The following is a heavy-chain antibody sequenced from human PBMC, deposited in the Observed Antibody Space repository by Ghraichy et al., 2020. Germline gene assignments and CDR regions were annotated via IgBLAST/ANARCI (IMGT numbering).Heavy chain of an antibody. CDR2: IYYIGST. V-gene: IGHV4-30-4*08. D-gene: IGHD3-3*01. CDR3: ARVGTDFGVGNFDY. CDR1: GDSISSGDYY. J-gene: IGHJ4*02. Sequence: SETLSLTCTVSGDSISSGDYYWSWIRQPPGKGLEWIGYIYYIGSTYYNPSLKSRVTISVDTSKNQFSLKLSSVTAADTAVYYCARVGTDFGVGNFDYWGQGTLVTVSS.